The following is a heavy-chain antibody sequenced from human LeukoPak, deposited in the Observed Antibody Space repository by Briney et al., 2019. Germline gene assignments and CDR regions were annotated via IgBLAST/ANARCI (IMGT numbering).Heavy chain of an antibody. CDR2: IAYDGSNK. CDR3: ASQDGYNLRETYYLDY. V-gene: IGHV3-30*19. D-gene: IGHD5-24*01. Sequence: GGSLRPSCAASGFTFSSYGMHWVRQAPGKGLEWVAFIAYDGSNKYYADSVKGRFTISRDNSKNTMFLQMNSLRAEDTAVYYCASQDGYNLRETYYLDYWGQGTLATVSS. J-gene: IGHJ4*02. CDR1: GFTFSSYG.